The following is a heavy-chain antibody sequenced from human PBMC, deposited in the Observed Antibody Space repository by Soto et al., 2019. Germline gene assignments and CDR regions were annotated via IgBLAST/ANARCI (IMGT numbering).Heavy chain of an antibody. D-gene: IGHD3-10*01. V-gene: IGHV3-23*01. Sequence: GGSLRLSCAASGFTFSSYAMSWVRQAPGKGLEWVSAISGSGGSTYYADSVKGRFTISRDNSKNTLYLQMNSLRAEDTAVYYCAKGLAITMVRGVIHAFDIWGQGTMVTVSS. CDR1: GFTFSSYA. J-gene: IGHJ3*02. CDR2: ISGSGGST. CDR3: AKGLAITMVRGVIHAFDI.